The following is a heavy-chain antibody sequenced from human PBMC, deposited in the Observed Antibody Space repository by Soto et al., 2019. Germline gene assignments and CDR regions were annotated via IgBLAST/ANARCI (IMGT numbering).Heavy chain of an antibody. V-gene: IGHV1-69*12. Sequence: QVQLVQSGAEVKTPGSSVKVSCKASGGTFNSFSIDWVRQAPGQGLEWMGGIIPMTGRPNYAQRFQGRVTFSADEYTNTVYLEVNSPTHEDSAVYYCTRRGRPSANCFDPWCQGTLVTVSS. J-gene: IGHJ5*02. CDR1: GGTFNSFS. CDR3: TRRGRPSANCFDP. CDR2: IIPMTGRP.